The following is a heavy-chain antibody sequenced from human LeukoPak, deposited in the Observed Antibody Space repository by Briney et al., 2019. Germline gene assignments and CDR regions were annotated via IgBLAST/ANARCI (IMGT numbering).Heavy chain of an antibody. CDR2: ISSSSSYI. CDR1: GFTFSSYS. D-gene: IGHD3-22*01. Sequence: GGSLRLSCAASGFTFSSYSMNWDRQAPGRGLEWVSSISSSSSYIYYADSVKGRFTISRDNAKNSLYLQMNSLRAEDTAVYYCARDRYYYDSSGLSWGQGTLVTVSS. V-gene: IGHV3-21*01. CDR3: ARDRYYYDSSGLS. J-gene: IGHJ4*02.